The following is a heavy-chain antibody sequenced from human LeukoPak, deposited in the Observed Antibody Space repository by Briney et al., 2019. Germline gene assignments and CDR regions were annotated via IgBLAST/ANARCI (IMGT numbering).Heavy chain of an antibody. CDR1: GYTFITYG. CDR3: ARDKSPRYTYGLGY. CDR2: INTYSGDT. V-gene: IGHV1-18*01. D-gene: IGHD5-18*01. Sequence: ASVKVSCKASGYTFITYGISWVRQAPGQGLEWMEWINTYSGDTNYAQNLQGRVTMTTDTSTNTAYMELRSLRSDDTAVYYCARDKSPRYTYGLGYWGQGSLVTVSS. J-gene: IGHJ4*02.